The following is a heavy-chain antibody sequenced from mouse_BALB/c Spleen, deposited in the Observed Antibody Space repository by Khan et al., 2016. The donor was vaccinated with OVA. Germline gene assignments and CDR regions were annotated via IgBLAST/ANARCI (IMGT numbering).Heavy chain of an antibody. CDR1: GFSLTNYG. CDR3: ARQPYYHYYLMDY. J-gene: IGHJ4*01. Sequence: QVRLQQSGPGLVAPSQSLSITCTISGFSLTNYGVHWVRQPPGKGLEWLVVIWSDGTTTSDSALKSRLTISKDNSKSQVFLKMDSLQTDDTAMYYCARQPYYHYYLMDYWGQGTSVTVSS. V-gene: IGHV2-6-1*01. CDR2: IWSDGTT. D-gene: IGHD2-10*01.